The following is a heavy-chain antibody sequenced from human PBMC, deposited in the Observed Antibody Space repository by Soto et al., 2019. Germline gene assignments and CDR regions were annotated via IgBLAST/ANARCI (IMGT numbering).Heavy chain of an antibody. V-gene: IGHV4-34*01. CDR2: INHSGST. CDR3: ARVWSVSDFWSAYYYYYYMDV. D-gene: IGHD3-3*01. CDR1: GGSFSCYY. J-gene: IGHJ6*03. Sequence: SETLSLTCAVYGGSFSCYYWSWIRQPPGKGLEWIGEINHSGSTNYNPSLKSRVTISVDTSKNQFSLKLSSVTAADTAVYYCARVWSVSDFWSAYYYYYYMDVWGKGTTVTV.